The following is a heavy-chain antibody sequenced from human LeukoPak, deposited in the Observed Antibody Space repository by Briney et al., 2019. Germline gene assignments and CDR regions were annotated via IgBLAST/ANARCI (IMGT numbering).Heavy chain of an antibody. CDR3: ATLLRTYGPLDY. CDR2: IWFDGSTK. CDR1: GFXFSNYG. D-gene: IGHD3-16*01. Sequence: PGGSLRLSCAASGFXFSNYGMHWVRQAPGKGLEWVAVIWFDGSTKYYGDSVKGRFTISRDNSKDTLYLQMNSLRAEDTAVYYCATLLRTYGPLDYWGQGTLVTVSS. V-gene: IGHV3-33*08. J-gene: IGHJ4*02.